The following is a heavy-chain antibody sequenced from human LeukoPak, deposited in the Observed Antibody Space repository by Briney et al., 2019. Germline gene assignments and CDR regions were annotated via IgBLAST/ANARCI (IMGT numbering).Heavy chain of an antibody. CDR3: ARGGVLKSVDY. J-gene: IGHJ4*02. D-gene: IGHD3-16*01. CDR1: GGSISSSSYY. CDR2: IYYRGST. V-gene: IGHV4-39*07. Sequence: SETLSLTCTVSGGSISSSSYYWGWIRQPPGTGLEWIGSIYYRGSTYYNPSLKSRVTMSVDTSKNQFSLRLSSVTAADTAVYYCARGGVLKSVDYWGQGTLVAVSS.